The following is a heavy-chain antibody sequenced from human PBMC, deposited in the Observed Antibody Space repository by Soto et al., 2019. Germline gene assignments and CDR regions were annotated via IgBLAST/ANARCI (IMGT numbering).Heavy chain of an antibody. CDR3: ARILRGVGTRPHYGMDV. CDR2: IIPIFGTA. CDR1: GGRFSSYA. Sequence: ASVKVSCKASGGRFSSYAISWVRQATRQGLEWMGGIIPIFGTANYAQKFQGRVTITADESTSTAYMELSSLRSEDTAVYYCARILRGVGTRPHYGMDVWGQGTTVTVSS. D-gene: IGHD3-10*01. V-gene: IGHV1-69*13. J-gene: IGHJ6*02.